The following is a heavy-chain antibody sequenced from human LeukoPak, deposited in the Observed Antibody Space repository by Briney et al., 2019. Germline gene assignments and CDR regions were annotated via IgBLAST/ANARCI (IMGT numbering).Heavy chain of an antibody. CDR1: GYTFTGYY. V-gene: IGHV1-2*02. Sequence: ASVKVSCKASGYTFTGYYMHWVRQAPGQGLEWMGWINPNSGDTNYAQKFQGRVTMTRDTSIGTAYMELSRLRSDDTAVYYCARVGQSDGMDVWGQGTTVTVSS. CDR3: ARVGQSDGMDV. J-gene: IGHJ6*02. CDR2: INPNSGDT.